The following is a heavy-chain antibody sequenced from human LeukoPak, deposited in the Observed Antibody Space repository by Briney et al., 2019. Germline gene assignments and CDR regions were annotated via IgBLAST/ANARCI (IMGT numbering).Heavy chain of an antibody. CDR2: IHYSGST. J-gene: IGHJ4*02. Sequence: PSETLSLTCAVSGGPISSGGYSWTWIRQPPGKGLEWIGHIHYSGSTNHNPSLKSRVTISVDTSKNQFSLKLSSVTAAGTAVYYCARTDSSGWYVFDYWGQGTLVTVSS. V-gene: IGHV4-61*08. CDR1: GGPISSGGYS. CDR3: ARTDSSGWYVFDY. D-gene: IGHD6-19*01.